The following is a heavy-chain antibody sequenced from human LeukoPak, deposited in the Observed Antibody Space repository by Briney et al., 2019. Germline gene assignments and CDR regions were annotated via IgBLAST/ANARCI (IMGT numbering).Heavy chain of an antibody. D-gene: IGHD3-3*01. V-gene: IGHV7-4-1*02. CDR3: ASAKTNLWSGYSSPFDY. CDR2: INTNTGNP. Sequence: ASVKVSCKASGYTFTSYAMNWVRQAPGQGLEWMGWINTNTGNPTYAQGFTGRFVFSLDTSVSTAYLQISSLKTEDTAVYYCASAKTNLWSGYSSPFDYWGQGTLVTVSS. J-gene: IGHJ4*02. CDR1: GYTFTSYA.